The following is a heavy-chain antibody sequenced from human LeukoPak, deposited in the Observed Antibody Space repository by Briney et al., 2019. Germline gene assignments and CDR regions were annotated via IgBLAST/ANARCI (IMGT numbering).Heavy chain of an antibody. D-gene: IGHD3-10*01. CDR3: ARGAYDYNALFDH. Sequence: GGSLRLSCAASGFTFSTYRMNWIRQAPGKGLEWVSYISSGSNTIYYADSVKGRFTISRDNAKNSLYLQMNSLRAEDTAVYYCARGAYDYNALFDHWGQGTLVTVSS. CDR1: GFTFSTYR. V-gene: IGHV3-48*01. CDR2: ISSGSNTI. J-gene: IGHJ4*02.